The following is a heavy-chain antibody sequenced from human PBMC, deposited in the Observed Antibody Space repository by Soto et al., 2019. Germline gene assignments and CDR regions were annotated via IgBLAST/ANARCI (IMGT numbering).Heavy chain of an antibody. CDR2: IIPIFATI. CDR1: GGTFREYA. V-gene: IGHV1-69*06. D-gene: IGHD2-2*01. Sequence: QLQLVQSGAEVKKPGSAVKVSCKASGGTFREYAISWVRQAPGQGLEWLGGIIPIFATINYDQNFQGRVTMTAEKSTSTAYMEVSSLRAGDTAVYYCGRGYCTSTTCEDYYVMDVWGQGTTVTVTS. CDR3: GRGYCTSTTCEDYYVMDV. J-gene: IGHJ6*02.